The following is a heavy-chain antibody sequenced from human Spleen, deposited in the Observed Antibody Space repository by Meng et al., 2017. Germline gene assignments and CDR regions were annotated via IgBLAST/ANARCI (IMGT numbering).Heavy chain of an antibody. CDR1: GGSISSYY. Sequence: GSLRLSCTVSGGSISSYYWSWIRQPAGKGLEWIGRIYTSGSTNYNPSLKSRVTMSVDTSKNQFSLKLSSVTAADTAVYYCARDGVIAAAGTGIDYWGQGTLVTVSS. D-gene: IGHD6-13*01. CDR3: ARDGVIAAAGTGIDY. CDR2: IYTSGST. J-gene: IGHJ4*02. V-gene: IGHV4-4*07.